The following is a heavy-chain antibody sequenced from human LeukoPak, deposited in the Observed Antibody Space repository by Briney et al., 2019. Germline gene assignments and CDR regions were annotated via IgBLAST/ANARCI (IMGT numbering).Heavy chain of an antibody. J-gene: IGHJ4*02. CDR2: IHRDGRT. Sequence: SETLSLTCAVSGVSISSSEWWIWVRQPPGQGLEWIGEIHRDGRTRYNPSLKSRVTMSMDYSENQFSLSVTSVTAADTAIYYCGKTDIYFNPIDYWGPGSLVTVSS. V-gene: IGHV4-4*02. D-gene: IGHD3-9*01. CDR3: GKTDIYFNPIDY. CDR1: GVSISSSEW.